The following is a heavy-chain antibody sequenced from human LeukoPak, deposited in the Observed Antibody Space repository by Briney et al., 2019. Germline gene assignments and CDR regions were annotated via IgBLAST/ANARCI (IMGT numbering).Heavy chain of an antibody. V-gene: IGHV3-23*01. D-gene: IGHD3-22*01. Sequence: SGGSLRLSCAASGFTFRSYAMSWVRQAAGKGPEWVSSISGSGGSTHYADSVKGRFTISRDNSKNTLYLQMNSLRAEDTDVYYCAKEGTLYYSDRIPYWGQGTLVTVSS. J-gene: IGHJ4*02. CDR2: ISGSGGST. CDR3: AKEGTLYYSDRIPY. CDR1: GFTFRSYA.